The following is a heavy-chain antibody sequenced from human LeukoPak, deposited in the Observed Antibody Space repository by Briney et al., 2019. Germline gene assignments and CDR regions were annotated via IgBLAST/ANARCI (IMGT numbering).Heavy chain of an antibody. V-gene: IGHV4-59*08. Sequence: PSETLSLTCTVSGGSLSSYYWSWIRQPPGKGLEWIGYIYYSGSTNYNPSLKSRVTIPVDMSKNQFSLKLSSVTAADTAVYYCARQSGNGYSGYDFQAFDIWGQGTMDTVSS. CDR2: IYYSGST. CDR3: ARQSGNGYSGYDFQAFDI. D-gene: IGHD5-12*01. J-gene: IGHJ3*02. CDR1: GGSLSSYY.